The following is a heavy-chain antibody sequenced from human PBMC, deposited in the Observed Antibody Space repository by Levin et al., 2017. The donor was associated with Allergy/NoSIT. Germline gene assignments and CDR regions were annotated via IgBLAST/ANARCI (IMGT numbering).Heavy chain of an antibody. J-gene: IGHJ6*02. CDR2: FYHSGNA. V-gene: IGHV4-59*08. D-gene: IGHD3-10*01. Sequence: SETLSLTCTVSGGSIGTYYWNWLRQTPGKGLEWIGYFYHSGNANYNPSLKSRVTISVDRSQNQISLDLKSVTAADTAVYYCASTIGIEVTGSYTYYGMDVWGPGTTVTVSS. CDR3: ASTIGIEVTGSYTYYGMDV. CDR1: GGSIGTYY.